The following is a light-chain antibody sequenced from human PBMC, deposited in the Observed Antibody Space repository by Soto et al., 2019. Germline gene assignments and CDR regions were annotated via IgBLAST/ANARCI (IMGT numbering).Light chain of an antibody. CDR2: AAS. V-gene: IGKV1-39*01. Sequence: DIHVTQSPSSLSASVGDRVSITCRASQNVDTFLNWYQQTPGRAPKLLIYAASDLQGGVPSRFSGSGSGTDFTLTINSLQPADFATYYCQQGYIAPLTFGGGTKIEIK. CDR1: QNVDTF. CDR3: QQGYIAPLT. J-gene: IGKJ4*01.